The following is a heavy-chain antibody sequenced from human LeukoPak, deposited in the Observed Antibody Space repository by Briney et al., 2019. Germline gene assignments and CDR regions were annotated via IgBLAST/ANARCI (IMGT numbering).Heavy chain of an antibody. CDR2: IKQDGSEK. CDR3: ARVGYYYDSSGYYY. Sequence: PGGSLRLSCAASGFTSSNYWMSWVRQAPGKGLEWVANIKQDGSEKYYVDSVKGRFTISRGNAKNSLYLQMNSLRAEDTAVYYCARVGYYYDSSGYYYWGQGTLVTVSS. CDR1: GFTSSNYW. D-gene: IGHD3-22*01. J-gene: IGHJ4*02. V-gene: IGHV3-7*03.